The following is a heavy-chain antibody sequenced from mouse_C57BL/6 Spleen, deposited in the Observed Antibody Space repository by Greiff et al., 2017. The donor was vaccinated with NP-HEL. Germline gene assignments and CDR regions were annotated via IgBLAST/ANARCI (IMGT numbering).Heavy chain of an antibody. CDR1: GFTFSDYG. Sequence: VQLKESGGGLVKPGGSLKLSCAASGFTFSDYGMHWVRQAPEKGLEWVAYISSGSSTIYYADTVKGRFTISRDNAKNTLFLQMTSLRSEDTAMYYCARGLYAMDYWGQGTSVTVSS. J-gene: IGHJ4*01. CDR3: ARGLYAMDY. V-gene: IGHV5-17*01. CDR2: ISSGSSTI.